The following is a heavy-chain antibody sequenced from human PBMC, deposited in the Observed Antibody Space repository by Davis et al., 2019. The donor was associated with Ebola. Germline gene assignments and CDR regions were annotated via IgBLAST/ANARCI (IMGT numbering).Heavy chain of an antibody. CDR2: IYYSGST. CDR3: ARVGYDFWSGYYTGNWFDP. CDR1: GGFLTNYW. J-gene: IGHJ5*02. Sequence: MPSETLSLTCSVSGGFLTNYWWSWIRQPPGKGLEWIGYIYYSGSTNYNPSLKSRVTISVDTSKNQFSLKLSSVTAADTAVYYCARVGYDFWSGYYTGNWFDPWGQGTLVTVSS. V-gene: IGHV4-59*01. D-gene: IGHD3-3*01.